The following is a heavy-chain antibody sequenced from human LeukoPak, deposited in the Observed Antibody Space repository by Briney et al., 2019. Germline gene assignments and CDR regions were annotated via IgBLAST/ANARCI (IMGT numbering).Heavy chain of an antibody. V-gene: IGHV3-30*02. CDR1: GITFSSYG. D-gene: IGHD3-22*01. Sequence: SGGSLRLSCAAFGITFSSYGMHWVRQAPGKGLEWVAFIRYDGSNKYYADSVKGRFTTSRDNSKNTLYLQMNGLRAEDTAMYYCAKDFYGSGGYYWDYWGQGTLVTVSS. CDR3: AKDFYGSGGYYWDY. CDR2: IRYDGSNK. J-gene: IGHJ4*02.